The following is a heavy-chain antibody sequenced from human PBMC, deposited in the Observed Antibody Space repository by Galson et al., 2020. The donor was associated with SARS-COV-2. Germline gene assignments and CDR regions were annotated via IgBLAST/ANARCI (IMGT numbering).Heavy chain of an antibody. D-gene: IGHD4-17*01. CDR2: IYHSGST. Sequence: ASETLSLTCTVSGYSISSGYYWGWIRQPPGKGLEWIGSIYHSGSTYYNPSLKSRVTISVDTSKNQFSVKLNSVTAADTAVYYCARVGTVTSVYYYGMDVWGQGTTVTVSS. V-gene: IGHV4-38-2*02. CDR1: GYSISSGYY. CDR3: ARVGTVTSVYYYGMDV. J-gene: IGHJ6*02.